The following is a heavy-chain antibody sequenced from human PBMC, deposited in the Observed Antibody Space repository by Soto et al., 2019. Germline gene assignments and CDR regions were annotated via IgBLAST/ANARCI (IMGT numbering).Heavy chain of an antibody. J-gene: IGHJ5*02. CDR1: GGTFSSYA. CDR3: ARSLPYSGSYYEFSNWFDP. CDR2: IIPIFGTA. V-gene: IGHV1-69*01. Sequence: QVQLVQSGAEVKKPGSSVKVSCKASGGTFSSYAISWVRQAPGQGLEWMGGIIPIFGTANYAQKFQGRVTITADESTSTAYMELSSLRSEDTAVYYCARSLPYSGSYYEFSNWFDPWGQGTLVTVSS. D-gene: IGHD1-26*01.